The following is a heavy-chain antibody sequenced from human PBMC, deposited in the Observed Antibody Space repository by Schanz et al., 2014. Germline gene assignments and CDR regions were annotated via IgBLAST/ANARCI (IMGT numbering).Heavy chain of an antibody. CDR2: ISVDTGNT. V-gene: IGHV1-18*01. Sequence: QVQLVQSGAEVKKPGASVKVSCKASGYTFTSYAMNWVRQAPGQGLEWMGWISVDTGNTKYSQKVQGRVTMTADTATNTAYIELTSLRSVYTSVYDCAIDSRFFVRYYLYCMDAWGQGTPVTVSS. CDR3: AIDSRFFVRYYLYCMDA. J-gene: IGHJ5*02. CDR1: GYTFTSYA. D-gene: IGHD2-8*02.